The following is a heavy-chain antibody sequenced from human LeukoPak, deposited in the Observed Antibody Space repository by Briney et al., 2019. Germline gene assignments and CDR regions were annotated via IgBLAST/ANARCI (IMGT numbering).Heavy chain of an antibody. Sequence: PGGSLRLSCAASGFKFSDHYIDWVRQAPGKGLEWVGRSRNKASSYTTEYAASVEGRFTISRDVSESSLYLQMNSLRTEDTAVYYCGRIAINANKFMDVWGQGTTVTVSS. CDR3: GRIAINANKFMDV. D-gene: IGHD1/OR15-1a*01. CDR1: GFKFSDHY. J-gene: IGHJ6*02. V-gene: IGHV3-72*01. CDR2: SRNKASSYTT.